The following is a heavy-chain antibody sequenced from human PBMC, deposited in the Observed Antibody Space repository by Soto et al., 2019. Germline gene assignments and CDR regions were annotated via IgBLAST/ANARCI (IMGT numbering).Heavy chain of an antibody. V-gene: IGHV3-9*01. Sequence: EVQLVESGGGLVQPGRSLRLSCAASGFTFDDYAMHWVRQAPGKGLEWVSGISWNSGSIGYADSVKGRFTISRDNAKNTLDLQMNSLRAEDTALYYCAKEAWPYDYVWGSYRYYYYYYGMDVWGQGTTVTVSS. CDR1: GFTFDDYA. CDR2: ISWNSGSI. J-gene: IGHJ6*02. D-gene: IGHD3-16*02. CDR3: AKEAWPYDYVWGSYRYYYYYYGMDV.